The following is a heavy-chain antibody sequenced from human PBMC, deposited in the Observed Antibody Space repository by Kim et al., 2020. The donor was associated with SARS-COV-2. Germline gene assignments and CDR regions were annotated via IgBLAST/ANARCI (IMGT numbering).Heavy chain of an antibody. V-gene: IGHV3-15*01. D-gene: IGHD1-26*01. J-gene: IGHJ4*02. Sequence: GGSLRLSCAASGFTFSNAWMSWVRQAPGKGLDWVGRIKSKTDGGTKDYPAPGQGSFTIARDDSTNTLYLQMNSLKTEDTAVYDCTTWSDALWSQGTVVTV. CDR3: TTWSDAL. CDR1: GFTFSNAW. CDR2: IKSKTDGGTK.